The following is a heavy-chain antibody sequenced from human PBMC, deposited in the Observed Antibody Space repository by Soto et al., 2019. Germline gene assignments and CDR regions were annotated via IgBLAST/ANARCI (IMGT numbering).Heavy chain of an antibody. CDR3: ARGGPPDY. V-gene: IGHV4-31*03. CDR1: GGSINSGCYY. CDR2: IYYSGRT. J-gene: IGHJ4*02. Sequence: SETLSLTCTVSGGSINSGCYYWSWIRQHPGKGLEWIGYIYYSGRTYYNPSLKSRVVISVDSSRNQFSLKLSSLTAADTAVYYCARGGPPDYWGQGTLVTFSS.